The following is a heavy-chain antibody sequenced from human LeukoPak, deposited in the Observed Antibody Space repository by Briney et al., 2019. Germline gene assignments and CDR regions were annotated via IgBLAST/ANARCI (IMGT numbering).Heavy chain of an antibody. CDR2: IIPIFGTA. J-gene: IGHJ4*02. V-gene: IGHV1-69*05. CDR1: GYTFTSYG. D-gene: IGHD6-19*01. CDR3: ARGIAVAALGDY. Sequence: ASVKVSCKASGYTFTSYGISWVRQAPGQGLEWMGGIIPIFGTANYAQKFQGRVTITTDESTSTAYMELSSLRSEDTAVYYCARGIAVAALGDYWGQGTLVTVSS.